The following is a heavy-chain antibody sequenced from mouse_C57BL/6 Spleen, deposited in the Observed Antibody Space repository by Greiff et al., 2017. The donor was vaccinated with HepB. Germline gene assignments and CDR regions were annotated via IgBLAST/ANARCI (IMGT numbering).Heavy chain of an antibody. J-gene: IGHJ4*01. Sequence: VHVKQSGPELVKPGASVKISCKASGYSFTDYNMNWVKQSNGKSLEWIGVINPNYGTTSYNQKFKGKATLTVDQSSSTAYMQLNSLTSEDSAVYYCARSDSSGYVDAMDYWGQGTSVTVSS. D-gene: IGHD3-2*02. CDR1: GYSFTDYN. CDR2: INPNYGTT. V-gene: IGHV1-39*01. CDR3: ARSDSSGYVDAMDY.